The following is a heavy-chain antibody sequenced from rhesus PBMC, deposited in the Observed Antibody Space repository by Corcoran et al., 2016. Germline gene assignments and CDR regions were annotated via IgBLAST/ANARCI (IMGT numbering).Heavy chain of an antibody. J-gene: IGHJ6*01. CDR3: TRDSIAAAGIYGLDS. Sequence: QVQLVQSGAEVKKSGASVKLSCKASGYTFTSYYINWVRQAPGQVLEGMGWINPSNGNTGYDQKFQCRVTMTRDTSKSTAYMELSSLRSEDTAVYYCTRDSIAAAGIYGLDSWGQGVVVTVSS. D-gene: IGHD6-31*01. CDR2: INPSNGNT. CDR1: GYTFTSYY. V-gene: IGHV1S9*01.